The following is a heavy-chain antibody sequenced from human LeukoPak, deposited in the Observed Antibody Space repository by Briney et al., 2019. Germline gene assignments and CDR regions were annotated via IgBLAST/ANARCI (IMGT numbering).Heavy chain of an antibody. CDR3: ARALYYGSGSRTYYMDV. D-gene: IGHD3-10*01. CDR2: IYYSGST. V-gene: IGHV4-59*01. Sequence: SETLSLTCTVSGGSISSYYWSWIRQPPGKGLEWTGYIYYSGSTNYNPSLKSRVTISVDTSKNQFSLKLSSVTAADTAVYYCARALYYGSGSRTYYMDVWGKGTTVTISS. CDR1: GGSISSYY. J-gene: IGHJ6*03.